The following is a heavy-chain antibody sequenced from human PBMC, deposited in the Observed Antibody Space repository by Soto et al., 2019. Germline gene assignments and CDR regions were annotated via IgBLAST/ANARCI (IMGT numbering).Heavy chain of an antibody. Sequence: SETLSLTCAVYGGSFSGYYWSWIRQPPGKGLEWIGEINHSGSTNYNPSLKSRVTISVDTSKNQFSLKLSSVTAADTAVYYCARGHQIYYDSSGYDFDIWGQGTMVTVSS. V-gene: IGHV4-34*01. CDR3: ARGHQIYYDSSGYDFDI. CDR1: GGSFSGYY. D-gene: IGHD3-22*01. CDR2: INHSGST. J-gene: IGHJ3*02.